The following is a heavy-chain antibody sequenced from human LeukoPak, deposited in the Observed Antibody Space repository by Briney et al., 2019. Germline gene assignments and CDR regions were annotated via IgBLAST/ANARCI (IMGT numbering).Heavy chain of an antibody. CDR2: ISSSSSYI. V-gene: IGHV3-21*01. D-gene: IGHD6-19*01. CDR3: ARDDSSGWFDKWDSDY. Sequence: TGGSLRLSCAASGFTFSSYSMNWVRQAPGKGLEWVSSISSSSSYIYYAGSVKGRFTISRGNAKNSLYLQMNSLRAEDTAVYYCARDDSSGWFDKWDSDYWGQGTLVTVSS. CDR1: GFTFSSYS. J-gene: IGHJ4*02.